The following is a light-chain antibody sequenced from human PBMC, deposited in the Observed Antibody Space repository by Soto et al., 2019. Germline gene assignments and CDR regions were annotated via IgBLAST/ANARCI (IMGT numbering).Light chain of an antibody. Sequence: DIQMTQSPSTLSASVGDRVIITCRASQRVSSWLAWYQLKPGKAPKLLVYKASTLESGVPSRFSGSGSGTEFTLTIRGLQPDDFATYYCQQYVNYPWTFGQGTKVEIK. V-gene: IGKV1-5*03. CDR2: KAS. CDR3: QQYVNYPWT. CDR1: QRVSSW. J-gene: IGKJ1*01.